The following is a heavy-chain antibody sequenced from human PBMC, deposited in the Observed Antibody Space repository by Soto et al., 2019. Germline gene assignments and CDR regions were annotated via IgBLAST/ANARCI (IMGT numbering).Heavy chain of an antibody. J-gene: IGHJ4*02. V-gene: IGHV3-30*03. CDR1: GFTFSDYA. CDR2: VSHDGRNT. CDR3: ARGGRQGLVTSDFNY. Sequence: VQLVESGGGVVQPGRSLRLSCAASGFTFSDYAMHWVRQAPGKGLEWVAVVSHDGRNTHYADSVKGRFTISSDSSKKTVSLEMTILGAEDTAVYYCARGGRQGLVTSDFNYWGQGALVTVSS. D-gene: IGHD6-19*01.